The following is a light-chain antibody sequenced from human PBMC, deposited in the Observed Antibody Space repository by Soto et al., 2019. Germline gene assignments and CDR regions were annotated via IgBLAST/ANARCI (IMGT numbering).Light chain of an antibody. CDR3: SAWDDSLNGWV. J-gene: IGLJ3*02. V-gene: IGLV1-44*01. CDR1: NSNIGTNT. Sequence: QSALTQPPSASGTPGQRVTISCSGSNSNIGTNTVNWYQQLPGTAPKLLIYTDNQRPSGVPDRFSGSKSGSSASLAISGLQSEDEAAYYCSAWDDSLNGWVFGGGTKVTV. CDR2: TDN.